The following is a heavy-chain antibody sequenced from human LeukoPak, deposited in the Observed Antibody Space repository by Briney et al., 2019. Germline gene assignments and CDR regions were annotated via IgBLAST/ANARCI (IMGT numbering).Heavy chain of an antibody. J-gene: IGHJ6*03. V-gene: IGHV3-53*01. CDR1: GFTVSSNY. D-gene: IGHD3-9*01. CDR2: IYSGGST. Sequence: GGSLRLSCAASGFTVSSNYMSWVRQAPGKGLEWVSVIYSGGSTYYADSVKGRFTISRDNSKNTLYLQMNSLRAEDTAVYYCARARQSWGYFDWLTQYYYYMDVWGKGTTVTVSS. CDR3: ARARQSWGYFDWLTQYYYYMDV.